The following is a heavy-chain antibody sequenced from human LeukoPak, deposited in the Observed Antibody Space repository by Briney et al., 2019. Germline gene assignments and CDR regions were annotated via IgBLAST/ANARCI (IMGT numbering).Heavy chain of an antibody. CDR1: GFTFNTWS. CDR2: ISSISTYI. V-gene: IGHV3-21*01. D-gene: IGHD2-2*01. Sequence: PGGSLRLSCTASGFTFNTWSMNWVRQAPGKGLEWVSSISSISTYIYYAGSVTGRFTISRDNSKNSLYLQMNSLRAEDTAVYYCTRDGGSAMPFDYWGQGTLVTVSS. J-gene: IGHJ4*02. CDR3: TRDGGSAMPFDY.